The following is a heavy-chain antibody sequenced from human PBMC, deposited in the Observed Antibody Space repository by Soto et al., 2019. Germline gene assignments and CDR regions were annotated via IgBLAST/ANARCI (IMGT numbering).Heavy chain of an antibody. Sequence: LETLSLSFVVSGYSIRGVYDCGWIRQPPGKRLEWIGSIYHSGSTYYNPSLNSRITISVDTSKTQFSLNLSAFSTAKTSVYYYASYAAMVPFDYWGQGTLVTVSS. J-gene: IGHJ4*02. D-gene: IGHD5-18*01. CDR3: ASYAAMVPFDY. CDR2: IYHSGST. CDR1: GYSIRGVYD. V-gene: IGHV4-38-2*01.